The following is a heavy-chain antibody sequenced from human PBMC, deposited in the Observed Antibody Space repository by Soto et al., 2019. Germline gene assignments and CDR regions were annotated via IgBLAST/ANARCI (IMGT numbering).Heavy chain of an antibody. Sequence: QVQLVESGGGVVQPGRSLRLSCAASRFTFSSYGMHWVRQAPGKGLEWVAVIWYDGSNKYYADSVKGRFTISRDNSKNTLYLQMNSLRAEDTAVYYCARHGDGQLGRRPYYYGVDVWGQGTTVTVSS. D-gene: IGHD3-10*01. CDR2: IWYDGSNK. J-gene: IGHJ6*02. V-gene: IGHV3-33*01. CDR3: ARHGDGQLGRRPYYYGVDV. CDR1: RFTFSSYG.